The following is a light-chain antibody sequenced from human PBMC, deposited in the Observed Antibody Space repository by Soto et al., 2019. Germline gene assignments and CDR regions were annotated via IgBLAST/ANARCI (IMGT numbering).Light chain of an antibody. CDR3: GTWDSSLSAYV. CDR2: DNN. Sequence: QHVLKQPPSVSSAPGQKVTISCSVSSSNTGNNYVSWYQQLPGTAPKLLIYDNNKRPSGIPDRFSGSKSGTSATLGITGLQTGDEADYYCGTWDSSLSAYVFGTGTKV. V-gene: IGLV1-51*01. J-gene: IGLJ1*01. CDR1: SSNTGNNY.